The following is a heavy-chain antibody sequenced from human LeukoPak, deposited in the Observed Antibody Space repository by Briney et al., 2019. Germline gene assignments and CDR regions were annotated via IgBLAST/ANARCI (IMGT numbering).Heavy chain of an antibody. Sequence: GSLRLSCAASGFTFSSYSMNWVRQAPGKGLEWVSSISSSSNYIYYADSVKGRFTISRDNAKNSLYLQMNSLRAEDTAVYYCAKEGRSGWYYFDYWGQGTLVTVSS. J-gene: IGHJ4*02. CDR1: GFTFSSYS. V-gene: IGHV3-21*01. CDR2: ISSSSNYI. CDR3: AKEGRSGWYYFDY. D-gene: IGHD6-19*01.